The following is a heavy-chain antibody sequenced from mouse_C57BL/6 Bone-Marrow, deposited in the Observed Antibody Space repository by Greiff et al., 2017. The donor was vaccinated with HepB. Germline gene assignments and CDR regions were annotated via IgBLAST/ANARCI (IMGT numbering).Heavy chain of an antibody. CDR1: GYTFPSYW. CDR2: IDPSDSYT. D-gene: IGHD1-1*01. V-gene: IGHV1-50*01. J-gene: IGHJ2*01. CDR3: ARVEFDYYGSSYFDD. Sequence: QVQLQQPGAELVKPGASVKLSCKASGYTFPSYWMQWVKQRPGQGLEWIGEIDPSDSYTNYNQKFKGKATLTVDTSSSTAYMQLSSLTSEDSAVYYCARVEFDYYGSSYFDDWGKGTTRTVSS.